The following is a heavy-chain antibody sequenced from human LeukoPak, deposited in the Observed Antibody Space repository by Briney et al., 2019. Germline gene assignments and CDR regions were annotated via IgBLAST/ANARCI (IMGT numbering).Heavy chain of an antibody. D-gene: IGHD3-22*01. V-gene: IGHV1-46*01. CDR2: INPSGGST. CDR1: GYXFTSYY. CDR3: ARDLGVSSGYYLGY. J-gene: IGHJ4*02. Sequence: GASVKVSCKASGYXFTSYYIRWVRQAPGQGLEWMGGINPSGGSTSYAQKIQGRVTMTRDTSTSTVYMELSSLRSEDTAVYYCARDLGVSSGYYLGYWGQGTLVTVSS.